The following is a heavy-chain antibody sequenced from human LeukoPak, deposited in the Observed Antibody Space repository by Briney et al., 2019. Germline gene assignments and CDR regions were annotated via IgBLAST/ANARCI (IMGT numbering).Heavy chain of an antibody. CDR1: GFSFSIYA. CDR3: ARSLYCSGGRCGGIDY. J-gene: IGHJ4*02. V-gene: IGHV3-30-3*01. D-gene: IGHD2-15*01. CDR2: ISYDGSNT. Sequence: PGRSLRLSCAPSGFSFSIYAMGCVRQAPGKGLEWVAVISYDGSNTYYTDSVKGRFTISRDNSKDALFMQMNSLRVEDTAMYYCARSLYCSGGRCGGIDYWGQGTLVTVSS.